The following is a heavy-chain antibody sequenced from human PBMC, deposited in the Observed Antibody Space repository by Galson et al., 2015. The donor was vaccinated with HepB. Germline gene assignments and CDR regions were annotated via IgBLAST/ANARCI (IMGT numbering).Heavy chain of an antibody. V-gene: IGHV3-30*18. CDR1: GFTFSGCS. D-gene: IGHD3-22*01. J-gene: IGHJ2*01. CDR3: AKDYYDSSGPPNWYFDL. Sequence: SLRLSCAASGFTFSGCSMHWVRQAPGKGLEWVAILSYDGNKEYYADSVKGRVTISRDKSKNTVYLQMNSLRAEDTAVYYCAKDYYDSSGPPNWYFDLRGRGTLVIVSS. CDR2: LSYDGNKE.